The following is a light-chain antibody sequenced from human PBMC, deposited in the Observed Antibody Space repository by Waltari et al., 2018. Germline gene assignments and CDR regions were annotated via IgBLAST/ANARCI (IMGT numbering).Light chain of an antibody. CDR3: SSYTSSSTVV. Sequence: QSALTQPASVSGSPGQSITISCTGTSSDVGGYNYVSWYQQHPGKAPKLMIYDVSNGPSGVSNRCSGSKSGNTASLTISGLQAEDEADYYCSSYTSSSTVVFGGGTKLTVL. CDR1: SSDVGGYNY. CDR2: DVS. V-gene: IGLV2-14*03. J-gene: IGLJ2*01.